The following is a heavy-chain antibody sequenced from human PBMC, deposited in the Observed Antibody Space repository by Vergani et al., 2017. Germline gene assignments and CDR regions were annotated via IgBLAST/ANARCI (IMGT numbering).Heavy chain of an antibody. CDR3: ASVETGDCSGGSCPYYYGMDV. V-gene: IGHV4-34*01. CDR1: GGSFSGYY. Sequence: QVQLQQWGAGLLKPSETLSLTCAVYGGSFSGYYWSWIRQPPGKGLEWIGEINHSGSTNYNPSLKSRVTISVDTSKNQFSLKLSSVTAADTAVYYCASVETGDCSGGSCPYYYGMDVWGQGTTVTVSS. CDR2: INHSGST. J-gene: IGHJ6*02. D-gene: IGHD2-15*01.